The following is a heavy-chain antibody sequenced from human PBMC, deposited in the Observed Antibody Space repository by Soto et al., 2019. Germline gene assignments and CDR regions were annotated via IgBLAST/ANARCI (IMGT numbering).Heavy chain of an antibody. Sequence: QVQLVQSGDEVKKPGSSVKVSCKASGGTFSSYAISWVRQAPGQGLEWMGGIIPIFGTANYAQKFQGRVTITADESTSTAYMELSSLRSEDTAVYYCARVCSGGSCYSRRGNWFDPWGQGTLVTVSS. V-gene: IGHV1-69*01. CDR3: ARVCSGGSCYSRRGNWFDP. CDR2: IIPIFGTA. D-gene: IGHD2-15*01. J-gene: IGHJ5*02. CDR1: GGTFSSYA.